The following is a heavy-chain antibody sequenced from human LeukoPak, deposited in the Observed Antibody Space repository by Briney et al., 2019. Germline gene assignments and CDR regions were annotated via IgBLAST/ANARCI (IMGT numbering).Heavy chain of an antibody. V-gene: IGHV4-34*01. CDR2: INHSGST. CDR3: ARGRSGDCSSTSCYPTTYYYYGMDV. Sequence: PSETLSLTCAVYGGSSSGYYWSWIRQPPGKGLEWIGEINHSGSTNYNPSLKSRVTISVDTSKNQFSLKLSSVTAADTAVYYCARGRSGDCSSTSCYPTTYYYYGMDVWGQGTTVTVSS. J-gene: IGHJ6*02. CDR1: GGSSSGYY. D-gene: IGHD2-2*01.